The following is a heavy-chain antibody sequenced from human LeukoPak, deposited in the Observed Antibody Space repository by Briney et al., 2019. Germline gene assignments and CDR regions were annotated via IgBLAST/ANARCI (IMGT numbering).Heavy chain of an antibody. J-gene: IGHJ4*02. D-gene: IGHD2-8*01. CDR2: ISGSGAGT. Sequence: GGSLRLSCAVSGFTFSSYAMNWVHQAPGNGLEWVSGISGSGAGTYYADSVKGRFTISRDNSKNTLYLQMNSLRAEDTAVYYCAKMVREFYTISYYFDYWGQGTLVTVSS. CDR3: AKMVREFYTISYYFDY. V-gene: IGHV3-23*01. CDR1: GFTFSSYA.